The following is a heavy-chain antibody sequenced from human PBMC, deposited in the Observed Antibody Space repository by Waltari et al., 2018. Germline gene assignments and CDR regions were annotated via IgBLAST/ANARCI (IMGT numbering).Heavy chain of an antibody. V-gene: IGHV4-4*07. CDR1: DGTISSYY. CDR3: ARTYCSSTSCFLNWFDP. CDR2: IYTSGST. D-gene: IGHD2-2*01. Sequence: QVQLQESGPGLVKPSETLSLTCTVSDGTISSYYWSWIRQPAGKGMEWIGRIYTSGSTNYNPSLNSRVTMSQDTAKNQFSLKLSSVTAADTAVYYCARTYCSSTSCFLNWFDPWGQGTLVTVSS. J-gene: IGHJ5*02.